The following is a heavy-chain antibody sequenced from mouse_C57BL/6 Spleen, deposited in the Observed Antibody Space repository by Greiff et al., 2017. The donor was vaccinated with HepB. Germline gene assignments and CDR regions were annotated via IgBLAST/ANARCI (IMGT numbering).Heavy chain of an antibody. CDR2: IDPSDSYT. CDR1: GYTFTSYW. Sequence: VQLQQPGAELVKPGASVKLSCKASGYTFTSYWMQWVKQRPGQGLEWIGEIDPSDSYTNYNQKFKGKATLTVDTSSSTAYMQLSSLTSEDSAVYYCARDYGNAGAMDYWGQGTSVTVSS. CDR3: ARDYGNAGAMDY. V-gene: IGHV1-50*01. J-gene: IGHJ4*01. D-gene: IGHD2-1*01.